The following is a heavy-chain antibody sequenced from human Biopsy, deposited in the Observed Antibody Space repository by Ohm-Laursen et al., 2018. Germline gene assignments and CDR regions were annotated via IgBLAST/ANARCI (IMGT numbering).Heavy chain of an antibody. CDR3: STMATF. CDR2: IKSESDGGTT. J-gene: IGHJ4*02. CDR1: GFPFSKVW. V-gene: IGHV3-15*01. Sequence: SLRLSCSASGFPFSKVWMNWVRQAPGKGLEWVGRIKSESDGGTTDYAGPVTGRFTISRDDSKNTLYVQMNSLKTEDTAVYYCSTMATFWGQGTLVTVSS. D-gene: IGHD3-16*01.